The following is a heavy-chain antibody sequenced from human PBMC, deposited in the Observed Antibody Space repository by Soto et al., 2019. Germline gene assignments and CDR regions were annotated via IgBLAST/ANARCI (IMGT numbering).Heavy chain of an antibody. CDR1: GFAFSDYA. J-gene: IGHJ4*02. Sequence: EVHLLESGGGLVQPGGSLRLSCAASGFAFSDYAMTWVRQAPGKGLEWVSDISDGDGATHYADSVKGRFTISRDDSKNTMYLPMDGLRAEDAAVYYCANGRTFFDFWGQGTLVTVSS. CDR2: ISDGDGAT. D-gene: IGHD3-16*01. V-gene: IGHV3-23*01. CDR3: ANGRTFFDF.